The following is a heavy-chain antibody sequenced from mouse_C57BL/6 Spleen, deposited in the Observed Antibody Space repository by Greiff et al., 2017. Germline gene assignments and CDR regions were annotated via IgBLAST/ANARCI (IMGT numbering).Heavy chain of an antibody. CDR1: GFNIKDYY. D-gene: IGHD2-4*01. V-gene: IGHV14-2*01. CDR3: ASPYDYGYAMDC. J-gene: IGHJ4*01. CDR2: VDPEDGET. Sequence: EVQLQQSGAELVKPGASVKLSCTASGFNIKDYYMHWVKQRPEQGLEWIGRVDPEDGETKYAPKFPGRATITADTSSNTAYLQLSSLTSEDTAVYYCASPYDYGYAMDCWGQGTSVTAAS.